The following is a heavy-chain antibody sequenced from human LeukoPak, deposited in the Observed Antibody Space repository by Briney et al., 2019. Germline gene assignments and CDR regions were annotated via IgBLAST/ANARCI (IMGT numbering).Heavy chain of an antibody. Sequence: GGSLRLSCAASGFTFSSYAMSWVRQAPGKGLEWVGFIRSKAYGGTTEYAASVKGRFTISRDDSKSIAYLQMNSLKTEDTAVYYCTAPHRPYYYDSSGYYSYWGQGTLVTVSS. J-gene: IGHJ4*02. V-gene: IGHV3-49*04. CDR2: IRSKAYGGTT. D-gene: IGHD3-22*01. CDR1: GFTFSSYA. CDR3: TAPHRPYYYDSSGYYSY.